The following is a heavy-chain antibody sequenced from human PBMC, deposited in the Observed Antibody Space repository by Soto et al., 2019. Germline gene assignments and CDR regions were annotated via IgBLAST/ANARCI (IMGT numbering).Heavy chain of an antibody. V-gene: IGHV3-30*18. J-gene: IGHJ6*02. CDR1: AFTFSSYR. CDR2: ISYDASDK. D-gene: IGHD5-18*01. CDR3: VKERYGQLWLEDYGMDV. Sequence: QVQLVESGGGVVQPGRSLRLSCAASAFTFSSYRIHWVRQAPGKGLDWVAVISYDASDKYYADSVKGRFTISRDNSKNTLYLQMNSLRAEDTAVYYCVKERYGQLWLEDYGMDVWGQGTIVTVSS.